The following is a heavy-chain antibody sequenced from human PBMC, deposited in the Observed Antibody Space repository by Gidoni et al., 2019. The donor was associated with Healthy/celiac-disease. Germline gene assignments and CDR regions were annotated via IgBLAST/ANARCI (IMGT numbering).Heavy chain of an antibody. V-gene: IGHV2-26*01. CDR1: GFSLSNARMG. CDR2: IFSNDEK. Sequence: QVTLKESGPVLVKPTETLTLTCTVSGFSLSNARMGVSWIRQPPGKALEWLAHIFSNDEKSYSTSLKGRLTISKDTSKSQVGLNMTNMDPVDTATYYCARITAYYDYVWGSYRYIFDYWGQGTLVTVSS. CDR3: ARITAYYDYVWGSYRYIFDY. D-gene: IGHD3-16*02. J-gene: IGHJ4*02.